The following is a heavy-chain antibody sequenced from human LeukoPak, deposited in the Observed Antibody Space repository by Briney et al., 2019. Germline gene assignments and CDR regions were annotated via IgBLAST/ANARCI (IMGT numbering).Heavy chain of an antibody. CDR2: IRYDGSNK. Sequence: GGSLRLSCAASGFTFSSYGMHWVRQAPGKGLEWVAFIRYDGSNKYYADSVKGRFTISRDNSKNTLYLQMNSLRAEDTAVYYCAKDSGYCSSTSCRLYYYYYMDVWGKGTTVTVSS. V-gene: IGHV3-30*02. CDR3: AKDSGYCSSTSCRLYYYYYMDV. D-gene: IGHD2-2*01. J-gene: IGHJ6*03. CDR1: GFTFSSYG.